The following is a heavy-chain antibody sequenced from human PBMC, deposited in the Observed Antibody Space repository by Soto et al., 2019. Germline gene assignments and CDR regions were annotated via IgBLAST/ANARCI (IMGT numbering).Heavy chain of an antibody. J-gene: IGHJ4*02. CDR1: GFTFSSYS. Sequence: EVQLVESGGGLVQPGGSLRLSCAASGFTFSSYSMNWDRQAPGKGLEWVSYISSSSSTIYYADSVKGRYTISRDNAKNSLYLQMSSLRAEDTAVYYCARDGKYSGSWYVLSYFDYSGQGTLVTVSS. V-gene: IGHV3-48*01. CDR3: ARDGKYSGSWYVLSYFDY. CDR2: ISSSSSTI. D-gene: IGHD6-13*01.